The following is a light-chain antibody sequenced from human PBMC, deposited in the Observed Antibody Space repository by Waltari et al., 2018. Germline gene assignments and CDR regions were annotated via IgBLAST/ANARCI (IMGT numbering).Light chain of an antibody. Sequence: YVLTQLPSVSVALGQTARIICAGRHIGSKSVTWYQQKPGQAPVLVGYDDNARPSGIPERFSGSNSGNTPTLTISRVEVGDEADYYCQVWDSSSDHVVFGGGTKLTVL. CDR3: QVWDSSSDHVV. CDR1: HIGSKS. J-gene: IGLJ2*01. V-gene: IGLV3-21*02. CDR2: DDN.